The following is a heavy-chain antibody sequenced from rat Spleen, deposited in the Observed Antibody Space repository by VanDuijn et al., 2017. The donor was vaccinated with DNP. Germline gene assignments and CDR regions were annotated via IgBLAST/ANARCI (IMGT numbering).Heavy chain of an antibody. CDR3: TRGPGYNYDWLAY. CDR2: ITNTGDGS. Sequence: EVQLEESGGGLVQPGRSLKLSCAASGFIFSNYWMTWIRQAPGKGLEWVASITNTGDGSYYSDSVKGRFSISRDNAKSTLYLQRNSLRSEDTASYYCTRGPGYNYDWLAYWGQGTLVTVSS. V-gene: IGHV5-31*01. D-gene: IGHD1-4*01. CDR1: GFIFSNYW. J-gene: IGHJ3*01.